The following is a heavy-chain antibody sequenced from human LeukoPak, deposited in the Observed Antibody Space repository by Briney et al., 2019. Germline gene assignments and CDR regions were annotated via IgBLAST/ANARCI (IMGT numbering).Heavy chain of an antibody. D-gene: IGHD3-16*01. CDR2: ISAYNGNT. CDR1: VWTFTSCV. V-gene: IGHV1-18*01. CDR3: AGGGVDPLIEYYFDY. Sequence: AVTVSLMGSVWTFTSCVIRWLRPAPAQGRAWVGWISAYNGNTNYAQKLQGRVTMTTDTSTSTAYMELRSLRSDDTAVYYCAGGGVDPLIEYYFDYWGQGTLVTVSS. J-gene: IGHJ4*02.